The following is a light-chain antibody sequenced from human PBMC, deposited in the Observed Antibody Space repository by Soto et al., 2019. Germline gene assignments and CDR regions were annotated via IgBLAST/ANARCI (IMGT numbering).Light chain of an antibody. CDR2: GNT. J-gene: IGLJ2*01. CDR1: SSNIGAGYD. V-gene: IGLV1-40*01. CDR3: LSFDSSLSVV. Sequence: QAVVTQPPSVSGAPGQRVTISCTGSSSNIGAGYDVHGYQQLPGRAPKLLIYGNTNRPSGVPDRFSGSKSGTSASLAITGLQAEDEADYYCLSFDSSLSVVFGGGTKLTVL.